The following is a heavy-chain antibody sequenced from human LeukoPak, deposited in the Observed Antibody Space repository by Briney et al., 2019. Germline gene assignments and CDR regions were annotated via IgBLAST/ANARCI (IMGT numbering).Heavy chain of an antibody. Sequence: GGSLRLSCAASGFTFSSYAMSWVRQAPGKGLEWVSASGGGSTYYADSVKGRFTISRDNSKNTLYLQMNSLRAEDTAVYYCAKDPVLSRPLGWFDPWGQGTLVTVSS. CDR2: SGGGST. CDR1: GFTFSSYA. V-gene: IGHV3-23*01. CDR3: AKDPVLSRPLGWFDP. D-gene: IGHD1-14*01. J-gene: IGHJ5*02.